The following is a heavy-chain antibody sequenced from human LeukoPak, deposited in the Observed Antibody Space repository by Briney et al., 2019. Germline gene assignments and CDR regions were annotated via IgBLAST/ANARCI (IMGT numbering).Heavy chain of an antibody. CDR1: GGSISSYY. J-gene: IGHJ6*02. V-gene: IGHV4-59*01. CDR3: ARVGYSSSWYPYYYYGMDV. Sequence: PSETLSLTCTVSGGSISSYYWSWIRQPPGKGLEWIGYIYYSGSTNYNPSLKSRVTISVDTSKNQFSLKLSSVTAADTAVYYCARVGYSSSWYPYYYYGMDVWGQGTTVTVSS. CDR2: IYYSGST. D-gene: IGHD6-13*01.